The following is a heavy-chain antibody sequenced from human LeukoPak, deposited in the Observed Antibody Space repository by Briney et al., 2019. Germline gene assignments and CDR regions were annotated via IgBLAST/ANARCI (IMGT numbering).Heavy chain of an antibody. J-gene: IGHJ5*02. CDR1: GGSISSGSYY. CDR3: ARSSPRTTMVRGVGFDP. V-gene: IGHV4-61*02. D-gene: IGHD3-10*01. CDR2: IYTSGST. Sequence: SQTLSLTCTVSGGSISSGSYYWSWIRQPAGKGLEWIGRIYTSGSTNYNPSLKSRVTISVDTSKNQFSLKLSSVTAADTAVYYCARSSPRTTMVRGVGFDPWGQGTLVTVSS.